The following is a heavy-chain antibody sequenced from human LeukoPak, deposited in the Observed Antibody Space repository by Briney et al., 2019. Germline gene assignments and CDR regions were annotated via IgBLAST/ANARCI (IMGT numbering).Heavy chain of an antibody. CDR1: GFTFSSYG. J-gene: IGHJ4*02. D-gene: IGHD3-10*01. CDR3: AKEDGSGFDY. Sequence: AGGSLRLSCAASGFTFSSYGMHWVRQAPGKGLEWVAFIRYDGSNRYYADSVKGRFTISRDNSKNTLYLQMNSLRAEDTAVYYCAKEDGSGFDYWGQGTLVTVSS. V-gene: IGHV3-30*02. CDR2: IRYDGSNR.